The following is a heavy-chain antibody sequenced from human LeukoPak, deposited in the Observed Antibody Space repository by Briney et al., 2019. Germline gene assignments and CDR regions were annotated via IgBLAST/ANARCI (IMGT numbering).Heavy chain of an antibody. CDR3: ARRGYYYDSSGYRYYFDY. Sequence: GESLKISCKGSGYSFTSYWIGWVRQMPGKGLEWMGIIYPGDSDTRYSPSFQGQVTISADKSISTAYLQWSSPKASDTAMYYCARRGYYYDSSGYRYYFDYWGQGTLVTVSS. D-gene: IGHD3-22*01. CDR2: IYPGDSDT. J-gene: IGHJ4*02. CDR1: GYSFTSYW. V-gene: IGHV5-51*01.